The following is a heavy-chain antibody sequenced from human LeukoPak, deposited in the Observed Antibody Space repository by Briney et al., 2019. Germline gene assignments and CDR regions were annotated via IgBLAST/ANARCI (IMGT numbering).Heavy chain of an antibody. Sequence: PGGSLRLSCAASGFTFSSYGMSWVRQAPGKGLEWVSAISGGGGSTYYADSVKGRFTISRDNSKNTLYLQMNSLRAEDTAVYYCAKDTAHWIQPDNWFDPWGQGTLVTVSS. D-gene: IGHD5-18*01. V-gene: IGHV3-23*01. CDR2: ISGGGGST. CDR1: GFTFSSYG. J-gene: IGHJ5*02. CDR3: AKDTAHWIQPDNWFDP.